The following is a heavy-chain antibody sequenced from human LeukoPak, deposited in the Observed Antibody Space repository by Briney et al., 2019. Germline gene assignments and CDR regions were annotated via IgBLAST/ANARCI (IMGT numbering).Heavy chain of an antibody. V-gene: IGHV5-51*01. CDR1: GYIFTSYW. CDR2: IYPGDSDT. Sequence: GESLKISCQGSGYIFTSYWIGWVRQMPGKGLEWMGIIYPGDSDTRYSPSFQGQVTISADKSISTAYVQWSSLKASDTAIYYCARRAYGSGSSLYMDVWGKGTTVTVSS. D-gene: IGHD3-10*01. CDR3: ARRAYGSGSSLYMDV. J-gene: IGHJ6*03.